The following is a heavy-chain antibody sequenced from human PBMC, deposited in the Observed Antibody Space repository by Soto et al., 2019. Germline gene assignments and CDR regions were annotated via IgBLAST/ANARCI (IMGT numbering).Heavy chain of an antibody. J-gene: IGHJ4*02. D-gene: IGHD3-3*01. CDR1: GCKFSSYS. CDR3: TTGWSSKDY. Sequence: GGSLRLSWAASGCKFSSYSVNWVRQAPGKGLEWVGRIKSKADGGTTNYAAPVKGRFNISRDGSKNTLYLQMNGLKTEDTAVYYCTTGWSSKDYWGQGTLVTVSS. CDR2: IKSKADGGTT. V-gene: IGHV3-15*01.